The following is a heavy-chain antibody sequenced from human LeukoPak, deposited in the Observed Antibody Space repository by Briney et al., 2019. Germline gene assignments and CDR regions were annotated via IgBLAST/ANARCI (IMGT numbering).Heavy chain of an antibody. Sequence: GGSLTLTCEVSGFTIINHYMSWIRQAPGKRLEWVSYISSGSTYTNYADSVEGRFTISRDNAKNSLYLQMNSLRAEDTAVYYCARCGYGGDYFSYWGHVTLVTASS. CDR3: ARCGYGGDYFSY. D-gene: IGHD4-23*01. V-gene: IGHV3-11*03. CDR2: ISSGSTYT. J-gene: IGHJ4*03. CDR1: GFTIINHY.